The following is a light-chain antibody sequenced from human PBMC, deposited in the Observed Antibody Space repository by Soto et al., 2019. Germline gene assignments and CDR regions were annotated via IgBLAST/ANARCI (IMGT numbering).Light chain of an antibody. CDR1: QSISNH. Sequence: DVRMTQFPSSVSASVGDRVIITCQAGQSISNHLNWYQQKPGKAPKLLIYGASALGSEVPTRLSGSGSGTEFTLTISSLQPEDLGTYYCQQSHSAPLTFAGGTKVEIK. CDR3: QQSHSAPLT. V-gene: IGKV1-39*01. CDR2: GAS. J-gene: IGKJ4*01.